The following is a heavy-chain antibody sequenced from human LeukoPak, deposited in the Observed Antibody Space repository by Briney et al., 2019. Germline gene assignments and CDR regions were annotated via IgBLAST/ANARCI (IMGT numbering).Heavy chain of an antibody. J-gene: IGHJ5*02. D-gene: IGHD3-10*01. CDR3: ARRYASGTSDWFDP. CDR2: IHYSEST. V-gene: IGHV4-59*08. Sequence: SETLSLTCTVSGSSISSYYWNWIRQPPGKGLEWIGYIHYSESTNYNPSLKSRVTISVDTSKNQFSLKLSSVTAADTAVYYCARRYASGTSDWFDPWGQGTLVTVSS. CDR1: GSSISSYY.